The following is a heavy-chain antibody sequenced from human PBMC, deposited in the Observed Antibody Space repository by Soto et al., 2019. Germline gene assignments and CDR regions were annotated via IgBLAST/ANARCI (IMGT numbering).Heavy chain of an antibody. CDR2: INPNSGGT. Sequence: ASVKVSCKASGYTFTGYYMHWVRQAPGQGLEWMGWINPNSGGTNYAQKFQGRVTMTRDTSISTAYMELSRLRSDDTAVYYCASETASIAVRTPGYYGMDVWGQGTTVTVSS. CDR3: ASETASIAVRTPGYYGMDV. D-gene: IGHD6-6*01. CDR1: GYTFTGYY. V-gene: IGHV1-2*02. J-gene: IGHJ6*02.